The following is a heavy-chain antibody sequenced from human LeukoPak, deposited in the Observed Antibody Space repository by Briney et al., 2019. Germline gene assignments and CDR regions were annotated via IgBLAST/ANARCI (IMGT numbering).Heavy chain of an antibody. CDR2: ISSSSSYI. D-gene: IGHD1-26*01. CDR3: ARKKLSGSYSVPSTFAFDI. V-gene: IGHV3-21*01. Sequence: GGSLRLSCAASGFTFSSYSMNWVRQAPGKGLEWVSSISSSSSYIYYADSVKGRFTISRDNAKNSLYLQMNSLRAEDTAVYYCARKKLSGSYSVPSTFAFDIWGQGTMVTVSS. J-gene: IGHJ3*02. CDR1: GFTFSSYS.